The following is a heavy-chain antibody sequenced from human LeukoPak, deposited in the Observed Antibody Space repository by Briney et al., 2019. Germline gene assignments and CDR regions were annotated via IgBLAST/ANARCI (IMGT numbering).Heavy chain of an antibody. V-gene: IGHV4-39*01. J-gene: IGHJ4*02. D-gene: IGHD6-6*01. CDR2: NFYSGST. Sequence: SETLSLTCTVSGGSISSTNYYWGWIRQPPGKGLEWIGSNFYSGSTYYNPSLKSRVTISVDTSKNQFSLNLSSVTAADTAVYYCASLKYSSSYFDYWGQGTLVTVSS. CDR1: GGSISSTNYY. CDR3: ASLKYSSSYFDY.